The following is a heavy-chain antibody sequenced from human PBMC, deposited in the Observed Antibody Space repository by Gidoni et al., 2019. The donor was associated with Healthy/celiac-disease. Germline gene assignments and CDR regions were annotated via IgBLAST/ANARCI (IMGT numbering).Heavy chain of an antibody. Sequence: QVQLVQSGAEVKKPGASVKVSCKASGYTFTSSGISWVRQAPGQGLEWMGWISAYNGNTNYAQKLQGRVTMTTDTSTSTAYMELRSLRSDDTAVYYCARDERWAVDSSGYYYFDYWGQGTLVTVSS. CDR3: ARDERWAVDSSGYYYFDY. V-gene: IGHV1-18*01. CDR2: ISAYNGNT. CDR1: GYTFTSSG. D-gene: IGHD3-22*01. J-gene: IGHJ4*02.